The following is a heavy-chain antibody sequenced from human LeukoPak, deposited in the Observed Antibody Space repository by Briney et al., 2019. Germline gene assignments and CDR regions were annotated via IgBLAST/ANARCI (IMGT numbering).Heavy chain of an antibody. CDR3: ARGLLGGGGGSFDY. D-gene: IGHD3-16*01. V-gene: IGHV3-48*02. Sequence: GSLRLSCTASGFSFSDYSLNWVRQAPGKGLEWVSYIRSSSSTIHYADSVKGRFTISRDNAKNSLYLQMNRLRDEDTAVYYCARGLLGGGGGSFDYWGQGTLVTVSS. J-gene: IGHJ4*02. CDR1: GFSFSDYS. CDR2: IRSSSSTI.